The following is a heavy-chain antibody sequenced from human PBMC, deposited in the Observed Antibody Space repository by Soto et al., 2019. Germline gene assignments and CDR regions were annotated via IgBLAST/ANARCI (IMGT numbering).Heavy chain of an antibody. CDR2: ISYDGSNK. D-gene: IGHD5-12*01. V-gene: IGHV3-30*18. CDR1: GFTFSSYG. J-gene: IGHJ6*02. Sequence: QVQLVESGGGVVQPGRSLRLSCAASGFTFSSYGMHWVRQAPGKGLEWVAVISYDGSNKYYADSVKGRFTISRDNSKNTLYLQMNSLRAEDTAVYYCAKEGDRRDGYNYSSDYVMDVWGQGPTVTVSS. CDR3: AKEGDRRDGYNYSSDYVMDV.